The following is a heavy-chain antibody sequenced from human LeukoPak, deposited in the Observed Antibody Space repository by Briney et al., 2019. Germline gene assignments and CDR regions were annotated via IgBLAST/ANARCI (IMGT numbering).Heavy chain of an antibody. CDR2: INHSGST. V-gene: IGHV4-39*07. Sequence: PSETLSLTCTVSGGSVSSGSYYWSWIRQPPGKGLEWIGEINHSGSTNYNPSLKSRVTISVDTSKNQFSLKLSSVTAADTAVYYCARDFFGDYGCMDVWGQGTTVTVSS. CDR3: ARDFFGDYGCMDV. CDR1: GGSVSSGSYY. D-gene: IGHD4-17*01. J-gene: IGHJ6*02.